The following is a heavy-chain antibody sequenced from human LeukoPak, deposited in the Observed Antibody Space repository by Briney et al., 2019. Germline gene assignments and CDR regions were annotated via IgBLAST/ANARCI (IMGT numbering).Heavy chain of an antibody. CDR1: GGSVTNTSGYY. CDR2: FYYRGDT. CDR3: ARRRSDPGAFDI. Sequence: KSSETLSLTCSVSGGSVTNTSGYYWAWIRQSPGKRLEWIGSFYYRGDTYYNLSLKSRLTISVDTSKNQFSLKMSSVTATDTAIYYCARRRSDPGAFDIWGQGTQVTVSS. J-gene: IGHJ3*02. V-gene: IGHV4-39*01. D-gene: IGHD2-21*02.